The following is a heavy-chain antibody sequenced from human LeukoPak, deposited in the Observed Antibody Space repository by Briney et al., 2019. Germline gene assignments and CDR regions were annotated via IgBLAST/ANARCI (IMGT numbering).Heavy chain of an antibody. J-gene: IGHJ4*02. CDR1: GFTFDDYA. V-gene: IGHV3-9*01. CDR2: ISWNSGSI. CDR3: AKDITDYGGNFLDY. Sequence: GGSLRLSCAASGFTFDDYAMHWVRHAPGKGLEWVSGISWNSGSIGYADSVKGRFTISGDNAKNSLYLQMNSLRAEDTALYYCAKDITDYGGNFLDYWGQGTLVTVSS. D-gene: IGHD4-23*01.